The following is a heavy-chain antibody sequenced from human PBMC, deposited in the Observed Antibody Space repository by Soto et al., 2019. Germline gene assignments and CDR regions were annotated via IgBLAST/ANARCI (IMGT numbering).Heavy chain of an antibody. J-gene: IGHJ4*02. D-gene: IGHD6-6*01. V-gene: IGHV4-34*01. CDR3: ARRTFSSSFGSY. CDR2: INHSGST. CDR1: GGYFSGYY. Sequence: QVQLQQWGAGLLKPSETLSLTCAVYGGYFSGYYWSWIRQPPGKGLEWIGEINHSGSTNYNPSLKSRVTISVDTSKDQFSLKLSSVTAADTAVYYCARRTFSSSFGSYWGQGTLVTVSS.